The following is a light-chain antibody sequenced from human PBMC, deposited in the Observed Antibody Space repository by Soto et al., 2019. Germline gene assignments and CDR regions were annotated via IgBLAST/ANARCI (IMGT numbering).Light chain of an antibody. Sequence: EIVMTQSPATLFVSPGERVTLSCRASQSVSSNLAWYQQKPGQAPRLLIYSASTRATGIPARFSGSGSGTKFTLTVSSLQSEDFAVYYCQQYSNSRTFGQGTKVEIK. CDR2: SAS. CDR3: QQYSNSRT. CDR1: QSVSSN. J-gene: IGKJ1*01. V-gene: IGKV3-15*01.